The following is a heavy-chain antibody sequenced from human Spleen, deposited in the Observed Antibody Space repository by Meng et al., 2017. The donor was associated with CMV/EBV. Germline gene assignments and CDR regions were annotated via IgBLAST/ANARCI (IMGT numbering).Heavy chain of an antibody. CDR1: GFTLRTYG. J-gene: IGHJ4*02. CDR3: ASRTYGSSP. Sequence: GGSLRLSCAASGFTLRTYGMHWVRQAPGKGLEWVSYISSSGSTIYYADSVKGRFTISRDNAKNSLYLQMNSLRAEDTAAYYCASRTYGSSPWGQGTLVTVSS. D-gene: IGHD3-22*01. V-gene: IGHV3-48*04. CDR2: ISSSGSTI.